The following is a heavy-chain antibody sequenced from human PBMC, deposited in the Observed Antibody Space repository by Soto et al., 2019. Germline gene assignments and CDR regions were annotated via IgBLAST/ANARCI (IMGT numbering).Heavy chain of an antibody. J-gene: IGHJ6*02. CDR3: ARIKSLGAAGYYYYYGMDV. CDR1: GYSFTSYW. D-gene: IGHD6-13*01. CDR2: IYPGDSDT. Sequence: GESLKISCKGSGYSFTSYWIGWVRQMPGKGLEWMGIIYPGDSDTRYSPSFQGQVTISADKSISTAYLQWSSLKASDTAMYYCARIKSLGAAGYYYYYGMDVWGQGTTVTVSS. V-gene: IGHV5-51*01.